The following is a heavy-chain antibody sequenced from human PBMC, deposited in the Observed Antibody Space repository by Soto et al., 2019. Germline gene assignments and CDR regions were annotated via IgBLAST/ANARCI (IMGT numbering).Heavy chain of an antibody. Sequence: GGSLRLSCAASGFTFSSYGMHWVRQAPGKGLEWVAVISYDGSNKYYADSVKGRFTISRDNSKDTLYLQMNSLRAEDTAVYYCAKGKYYYDSSGYYYRSVDDFDIWGQGTMVTVS. CDR1: GFTFSSYG. V-gene: IGHV3-30*18. CDR2: ISYDGSNK. J-gene: IGHJ3*02. D-gene: IGHD3-22*01. CDR3: AKGKYYYDSSGYYYRSVDDFDI.